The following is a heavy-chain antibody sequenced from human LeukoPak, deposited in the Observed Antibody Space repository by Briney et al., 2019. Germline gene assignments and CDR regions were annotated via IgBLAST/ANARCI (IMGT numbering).Heavy chain of an antibody. CDR3: ARRGYSSGWYYFDY. CDR1: GGSISSYY. Sequence: SSETLSLTCTVSGGSISSYYWSWIRQPPGKGLEWIGYIYYSGSTDYNPSLKSRVTISLDTSNNQFSLKLSSVTAADTAVYYCARRGYSSGWYYFDYWGQGTLVTVSS. V-gene: IGHV4-59*08. J-gene: IGHJ4*02. D-gene: IGHD6-19*01. CDR2: IYYSGST.